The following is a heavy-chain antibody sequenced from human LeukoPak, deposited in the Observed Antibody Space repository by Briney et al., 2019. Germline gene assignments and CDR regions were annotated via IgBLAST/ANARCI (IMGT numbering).Heavy chain of an antibody. CDR1: GYTFTSYY. V-gene: IGHV1-46*01. J-gene: IGHJ4*02. D-gene: IGHD4-17*01. CDR2: INPSGGST. CDR3: ARGGGAYGDYPDY. Sequence: ASVKVSCKASGYTFTSYYMHWVRQAPGQGLEWMGIINPSGGSTSYAQKFQGRVTMTRDMSTSTAYMELSGLRSEDTAVYYCARGGGAYGDYPDYWGQGTLVTVSS.